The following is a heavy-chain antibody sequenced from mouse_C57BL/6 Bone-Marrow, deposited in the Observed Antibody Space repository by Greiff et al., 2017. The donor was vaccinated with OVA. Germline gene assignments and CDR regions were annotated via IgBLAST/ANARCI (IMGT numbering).Heavy chain of an antibody. V-gene: IGHV1-37*01. D-gene: IGHD1-1*01. CDR3: ATYYGSSFLAMDY. CDR2: INPYNGDT. Sequence: VQLKESGPELVKPGASVKISCKASGYSFTGYFMNWVKQSHGKSLEWIGRINPYNGDTFYNQKFKGKATLTVDKSSSTAHMELLSLTSEDFAVYYCATYYGSSFLAMDYWGQGTSVTVSS. J-gene: IGHJ4*01. CDR1: GYSFTGYF.